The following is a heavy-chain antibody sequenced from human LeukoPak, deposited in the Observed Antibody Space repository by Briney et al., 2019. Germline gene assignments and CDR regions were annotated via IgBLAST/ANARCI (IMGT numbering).Heavy chain of an antibody. CDR3: ARDLEGYSSSWFFDY. Sequence: GGSLRLSCAASGFTFSSYGMHWVRQAPGKGLEWVAVIWYDGSNKYYADSVKGRFTIPRDNSKNTLYLQMNSLRAEDTAVYYCARDLEGYSSSWFFDYWGQGTLVTVSS. J-gene: IGHJ4*02. CDR1: GFTFSSYG. CDR2: IWYDGSNK. D-gene: IGHD6-13*01. V-gene: IGHV3-33*01.